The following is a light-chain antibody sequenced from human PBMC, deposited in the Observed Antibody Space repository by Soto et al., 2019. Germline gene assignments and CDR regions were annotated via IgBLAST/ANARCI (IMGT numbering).Light chain of an antibody. J-gene: IGKJ2*01. CDR3: QQYGTSPHT. CDR2: GAS. Sequence: EIVLTQSPGTLSLSPGERATLSCRASQSVNSNYLAWYQQKPGQVPRPLIYGASIRAAGVPDRLSGSGSGTGVSLTISRLEPEEYAVYYCQQYGTSPHTFGQGTKLEIK. V-gene: IGKV3-20*01. CDR1: QSVNSNY.